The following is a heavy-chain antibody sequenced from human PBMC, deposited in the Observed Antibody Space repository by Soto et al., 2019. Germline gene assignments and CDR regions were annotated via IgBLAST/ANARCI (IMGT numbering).Heavy chain of an antibody. D-gene: IGHD6-13*01. Sequence: QLQLQESGSGLVKPSQTLSLTCAVSGGSISGTTYSWSWIRQPPGKGLEWIGYIYDSGNTYYNPSFKSQFSISVDRSKNQFSLKLSSVTAADTAVYYCARGQGAAAGHSNFDYWGQGALVTVSS. CDR3: ARGQGAAAGHSNFDY. J-gene: IGHJ4*02. V-gene: IGHV4-30-2*01. CDR1: GGSISGTTYS. CDR2: IYDSGNT.